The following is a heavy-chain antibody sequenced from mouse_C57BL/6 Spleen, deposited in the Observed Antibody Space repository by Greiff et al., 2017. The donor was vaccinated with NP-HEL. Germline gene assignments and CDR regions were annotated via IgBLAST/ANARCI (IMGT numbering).Heavy chain of an antibody. D-gene: IGHD1-1*01. J-gene: IGHJ2*01. CDR2: ISSGSSTI. CDR1: GFTFSDYG. CDR3: ARDYGSGYFDY. Sequence: EVQLVESGGGLVKPGGSLKLSCAASGFTFSDYGMHWVRQAPETGLEWVAYISSGSSTIYYADTVKGRFTISRDNAKNTLFLQMTSLRSEDTAMYYCARDYGSGYFDYWGQGTTLTVSS. V-gene: IGHV5-17*01.